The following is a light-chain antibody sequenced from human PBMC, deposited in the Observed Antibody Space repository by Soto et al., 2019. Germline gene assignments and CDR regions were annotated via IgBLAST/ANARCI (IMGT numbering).Light chain of an antibody. V-gene: IGKV3-15*01. Sequence: EIVLTQSPATLSLSPGERATLSCRASQSVGSNLAWYQQRPGQAPRLLIYDASTRATGIPDRFSGSGSGTEFTLTISSLQSEDFAVYYCQQYGSSPPITFGQGTRLEI. CDR2: DAS. J-gene: IGKJ5*01. CDR3: QQYGSSPPIT. CDR1: QSVGSN.